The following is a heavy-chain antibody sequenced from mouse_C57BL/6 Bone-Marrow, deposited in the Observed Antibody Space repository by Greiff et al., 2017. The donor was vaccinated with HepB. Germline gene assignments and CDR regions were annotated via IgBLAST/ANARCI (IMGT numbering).Heavy chain of an antibody. J-gene: IGHJ4*01. Sequence: DVKLQESGPGLVKPSQSLSLTCSVTGYSITSGYYWNWIRQFPGNKLEWMGYISYDGSNNYNPSLKNRISITRDTSKNQFFLKLNSVTTEDTATYYCARGGNWDPYYAMDYWGQGTSVTVSS. CDR2: ISYDGSN. D-gene: IGHD4-1*01. CDR1: GYSITSGYY. V-gene: IGHV3-6*01. CDR3: ARGGNWDPYYAMDY.